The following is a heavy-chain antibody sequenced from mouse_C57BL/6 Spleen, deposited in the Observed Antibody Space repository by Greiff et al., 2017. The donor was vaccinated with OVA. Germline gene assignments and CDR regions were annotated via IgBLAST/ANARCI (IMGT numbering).Heavy chain of an antibody. CDR3: ARGAAWFAY. Sequence: EVQLQQSGPELVKPGASVKISCKASGYTFTDYYMNWVKQSHGKSLEWIGDINPNNGGTSYNQKFKGKATFTVDKSSSTAYMELRSLTSEDSAVYYCARGAAWFAYWGQGTLVTVSA. V-gene: IGHV1-26*01. J-gene: IGHJ3*01. CDR2: INPNNGGT. CDR1: GYTFTDYY.